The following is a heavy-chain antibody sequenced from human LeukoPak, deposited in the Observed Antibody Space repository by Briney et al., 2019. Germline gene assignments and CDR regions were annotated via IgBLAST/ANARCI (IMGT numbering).Heavy chain of an antibody. CDR3: AKGIAAAAHAFDI. V-gene: IGHV4-4*07. CDR2: IYTSGST. J-gene: IGHJ3*02. Sequence: SETLSLTCTVSGGSISSYYWSCIRQPAGKGLEWIGRIYTSGSTNYNPSLKSRVTMSVDTSKNQFSLKLSSVTAADTAVYYCAKGIAAAAHAFDIWGQGTMVTVSS. D-gene: IGHD6-13*01. CDR1: GGSISSYY.